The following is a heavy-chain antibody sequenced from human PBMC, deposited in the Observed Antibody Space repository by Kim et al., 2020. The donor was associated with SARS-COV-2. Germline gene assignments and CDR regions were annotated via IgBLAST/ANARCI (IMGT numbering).Heavy chain of an antibody. D-gene: IGHD3-22*01. V-gene: IGHV3-73*01. CDR2: IRSKANSYAT. CDR1: GFTFSGSA. CDR3: TRLSGTDDSSGYAFLGYYYYGMDV. Sequence: GGSLRLSCAASGFTFSGSAMHWVRQASGKGLEWVGRIRSKANSYATAYAASVKGRFTISRDDSKNTAYLQMNSLKTEDTAVYYCTRLSGTDDSSGYAFLGYYYYGMDVWGQGTTVTVSS. J-gene: IGHJ6*02.